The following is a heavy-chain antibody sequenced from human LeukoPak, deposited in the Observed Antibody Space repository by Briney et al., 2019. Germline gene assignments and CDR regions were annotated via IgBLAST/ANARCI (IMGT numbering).Heavy chain of an antibody. CDR1: GFTFSSYW. J-gene: IGHJ4*02. D-gene: IGHD6-13*01. Sequence: GGSLRLSCAASGFTFSSYWMSWVRQAPGKGLEWVANIKQDGSEIYYVDSVKGRFTIPRDNAKNSLYLQMNSLRAEDTAVYYCARDSIAADGGEKFDYWGQGTLVTVSS. CDR3: ARDSIAADGGEKFDY. V-gene: IGHV3-7*01. CDR2: IKQDGSEI.